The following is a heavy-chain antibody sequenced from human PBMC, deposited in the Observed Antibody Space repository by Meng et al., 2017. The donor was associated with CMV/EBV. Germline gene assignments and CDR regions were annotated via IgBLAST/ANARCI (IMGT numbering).Heavy chain of an antibody. CDR1: GGSISSSSYY. J-gene: IGHJ4*02. D-gene: IGHD3-9*01. Sequence: QLQEAGPGLVKPSETLSLTCTVSGGSISSSSYYWGWIRQPPGKGLEWIGSIYYSGSTYYNPSLKSRVTISVDTSKNQFSLKLSSVTAADTAVYYCARDAGHYDILTGYSYWGQGTLVTVSS. CDR2: IYYSGST. CDR3: ARDAGHYDILTGYSY. V-gene: IGHV4-39*07.